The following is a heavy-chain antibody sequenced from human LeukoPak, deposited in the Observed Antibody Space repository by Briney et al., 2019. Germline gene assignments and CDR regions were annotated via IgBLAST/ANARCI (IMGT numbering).Heavy chain of an antibody. D-gene: IGHD6-19*01. CDR2: ISAYNGNT. J-gene: IGHJ4*02. CDR3: ARVRAVAGTAYYFDY. CDR1: GYIFTSYA. Sequence: ASVKVSCKASGYIFTSYAMNWVRQAPGQGLEWMGWISAYNGNTNYAQKLQGRVTMTTDTSTSTAYMELRSLRSDDTAVYYCARVRAVAGTAYYFDYWGQGTLVTVSS. V-gene: IGHV1-18*01.